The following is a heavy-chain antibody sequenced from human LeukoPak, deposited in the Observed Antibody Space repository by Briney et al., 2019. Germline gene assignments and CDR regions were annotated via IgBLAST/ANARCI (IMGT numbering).Heavy chain of an antibody. D-gene: IGHD3-10*01. V-gene: IGHV1-8*02. CDR1: GGTFSSYA. Sequence: ASVKVSCKASGGTFSSYAISWVRQAPGQGLEWMGWMNPNSGNTGYAQKFQGRVTMTRNTSISTAYMELSSLRSEDTAVYYCARALGDYSTYGMDVWGQGTTVTVSS. J-gene: IGHJ6*02. CDR2: MNPNSGNT. CDR3: ARALGDYSTYGMDV.